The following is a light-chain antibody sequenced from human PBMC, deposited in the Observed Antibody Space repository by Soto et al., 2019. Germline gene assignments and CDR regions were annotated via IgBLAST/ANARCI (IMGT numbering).Light chain of an antibody. Sequence: QPVLTQPPSASETPGQRVTISCSGSSSNIGRNTVNWYQQLPGTAPNLVIYSNNQRPSGVPDRFSGSKSGTSGSLAISGLQSEDEADYYCAAWDNSLSEYVFGTGTKLTVL. CDR2: SNN. CDR3: AAWDNSLSEYV. J-gene: IGLJ1*01. CDR1: SSNIGRNT. V-gene: IGLV1-44*01.